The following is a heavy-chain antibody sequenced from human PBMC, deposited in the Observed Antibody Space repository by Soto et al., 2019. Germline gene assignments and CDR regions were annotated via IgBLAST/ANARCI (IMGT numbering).Heavy chain of an antibody. J-gene: IGHJ4*02. CDR3: ARDLGGWPDY. CDR2: ISAYNGNT. Sequence: GASVKVSCKAFGYTFTNYGMSWVRQAPGQGLEWMGWISAYNGNTNHAQKLQGRVTMTTDTSTSTAYMELRSLRSDDTAVYYCARDLGGWPDYWGQGTLVTVSS. V-gene: IGHV1-18*01. CDR1: GYTFTNYG. D-gene: IGHD2-15*01.